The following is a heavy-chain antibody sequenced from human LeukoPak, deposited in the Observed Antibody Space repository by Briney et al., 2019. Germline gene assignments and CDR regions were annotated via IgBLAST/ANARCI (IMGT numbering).Heavy chain of an antibody. J-gene: IGHJ6*02. CDR3: ARDRSSSSRPYYYYYGMDV. D-gene: IGHD6-6*01. Sequence: GGSLRLSCAASGFTFSSYGMHWVRPAPGKGMEWVAVIWYDGSNKYYADSVKGRFTISRDNSKNTLYLQMNSLRAEDTAVYYCARDRSSSSRPYYYYYGMDVWGQGTTVTVSS. CDR1: GFTFSSYG. CDR2: IWYDGSNK. V-gene: IGHV3-33*01.